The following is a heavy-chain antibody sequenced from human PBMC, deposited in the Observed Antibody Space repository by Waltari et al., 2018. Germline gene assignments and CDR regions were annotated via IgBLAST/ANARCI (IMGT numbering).Heavy chain of an antibody. CDR1: GCSSIHSTHF. D-gene: IGHD4-17*01. Sequence: QLQLQESGPGLVNPSEHLSLTCTVPGCSSIHSTHFWVWIRQPPGKGLEWIGSIYSSGNTYYNPSLKSRVTVSLDASKDRFSLKLSSVTAADTAVYYCARKLRPPFSSFHSWGLGTLVTVSS. V-gene: IGHV4-39*01. CDR3: ARKLRPPFSSFHS. J-gene: IGHJ4*02. CDR2: IYSSGNT.